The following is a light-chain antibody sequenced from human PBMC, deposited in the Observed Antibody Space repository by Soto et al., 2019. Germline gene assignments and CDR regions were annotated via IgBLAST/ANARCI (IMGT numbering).Light chain of an antibody. CDR3: CSYAGSYTL. Sequence: QSALTQPPSASGSPGQSLTISCKGSNRDVGAYKYVSWYQQHPGKTPKLIIYDVTQRPSGVPNRFSASKSGNTASLTISGLQAEDEADYYCCSYAGSYTLFGGGTKITVL. CDR2: DVT. J-gene: IGLJ2*01. V-gene: IGLV2-11*01. CDR1: NRDVGAYKY.